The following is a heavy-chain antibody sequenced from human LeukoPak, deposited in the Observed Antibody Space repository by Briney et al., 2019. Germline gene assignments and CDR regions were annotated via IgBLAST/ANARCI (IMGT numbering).Heavy chain of an antibody. CDR2: ISRGGSTI. CDR1: GFSFSDSY. Sequence: GGSLRLSCAASGFSFSDSYMTWIRQAPGKGLEWVSYISRGGSTIYYADSVKGRFTISRDNARNSLFLQMNSLRAEDTAVYYCARQHYDPLTAYPYLDYWGQGTLVTVSS. D-gene: IGHD3-9*01. V-gene: IGHV3-11*01. J-gene: IGHJ4*02. CDR3: ARQHYDPLTAYPYLDY.